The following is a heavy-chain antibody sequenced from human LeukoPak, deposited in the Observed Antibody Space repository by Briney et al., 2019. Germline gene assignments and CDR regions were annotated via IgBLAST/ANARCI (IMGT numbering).Heavy chain of an antibody. J-gene: IGHJ4*02. D-gene: IGHD2-21*01. CDR2: ISSSSSYI. Sequence: PGGSLRLSCAASRSTFSSYTMIWVRQAPGKGLEWVSSISSSSSYIYYADSVKGRFTISRDDAKNSLYLQMNSLRAEDTAVYYCARGGGYCGGDCYGIDYWGQGTLVTVSS. CDR3: ARGGGYCGGDCYGIDY. CDR1: RSTFSSYT. V-gene: IGHV3-21*01.